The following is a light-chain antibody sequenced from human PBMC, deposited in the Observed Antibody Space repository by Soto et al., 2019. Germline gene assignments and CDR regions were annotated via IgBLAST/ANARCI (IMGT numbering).Light chain of an antibody. V-gene: IGKV1-12*01. CDR3: QQTNNFPYT. CDR2: AGS. Sequence: DIQMTQSPSSVSASVGDRVTITCRASHVISSWLAWYQQKPGKAPKLLIYAGSRLQSGVPSRFSGSESGADFTLTISSLQPEDVATYYCQQTNNFPYTFGQGTKLEIK. CDR1: HVISSW. J-gene: IGKJ2*01.